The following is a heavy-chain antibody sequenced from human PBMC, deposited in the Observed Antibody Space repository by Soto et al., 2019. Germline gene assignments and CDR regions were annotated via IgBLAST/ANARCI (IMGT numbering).Heavy chain of an antibody. D-gene: IGHD2-2*01. CDR2: IIPISDTT. CDR3: ARSQGSSNSLEIYYYYYYGMDV. Sequence: QVQLVQSGAEVKKPGSSVKVSCKASGGTFSSYAISWVRQAPGQGLEWMGGIIPISDTTNYAQKFPGRVTITADESTSTAYMELSSLRSEDTAVYYSARSQGSSNSLEIYYYYYYGMDVWGQGPTVTVSS. J-gene: IGHJ6*02. V-gene: IGHV1-69*01. CDR1: GGTFSSYA.